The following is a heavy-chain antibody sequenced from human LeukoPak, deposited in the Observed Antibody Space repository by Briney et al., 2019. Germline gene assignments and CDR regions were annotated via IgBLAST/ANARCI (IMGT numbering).Heavy chain of an antibody. Sequence: GGSLRLSCVASGFSFSDYWMSWVRQAPGKGLEWVAKVKQDGSEEYYVDSVKGRFTISRDNAKNSLFLQMNSLRVEDTSIYYCARGGSYPGCWGQGTLVTVSS. J-gene: IGHJ4*02. CDR1: GFSFSDYW. V-gene: IGHV3-7*03. CDR3: ARGGSYPGC. CDR2: VKQDGSEE. D-gene: IGHD1-26*01.